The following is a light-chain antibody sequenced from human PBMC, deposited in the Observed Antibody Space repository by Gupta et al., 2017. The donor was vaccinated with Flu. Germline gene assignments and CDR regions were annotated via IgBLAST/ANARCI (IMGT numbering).Light chain of an antibody. CDR1: SSNIGSHYD. Sequence: QSVLKQPPSVSGAPGQRVTISCTGSSSNIGSHYDVHWYQQLPGTPPKLLIFANTKRPSGVPDRLSGSKSGTSASLVITGLQAEDEAVYYCQSYDSSLNAVLFGGGTKLTVL. CDR2: ANT. CDR3: QSYDSSLNAVL. J-gene: IGLJ2*01. V-gene: IGLV1-40*01.